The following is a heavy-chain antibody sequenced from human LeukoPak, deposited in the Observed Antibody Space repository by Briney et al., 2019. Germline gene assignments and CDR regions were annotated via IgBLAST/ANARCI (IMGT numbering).Heavy chain of an antibody. J-gene: IGHJ4*02. CDR2: ISSSGSPI. CDR1: GFTFSTYE. V-gene: IGHV3-48*03. D-gene: IGHD6-13*01. Sequence: GGSLRLSCAASGFTFSTYEMNWVRQAPGKGLEWVSYISSSGSPIYYADSVKGRFTISRDNAKNSLYLQMNSLRAEDTALYYCAKGIIAAAGSFDYWGQGTLVTVSS. CDR3: AKGIIAAAGSFDY.